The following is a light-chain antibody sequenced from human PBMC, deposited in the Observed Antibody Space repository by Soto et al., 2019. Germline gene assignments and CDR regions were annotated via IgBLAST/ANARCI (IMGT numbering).Light chain of an antibody. CDR1: QSVGSN. Sequence: TQSPTTLSVSPGERVTLSCWASQSVGSNLAWFQQKPGQAPRLLMYAASTRPTSIAARFSGSGSGTDFILTITSLQSEDSGVFYCQQYYHWPRTFGQGTKVDI. J-gene: IGKJ1*01. CDR2: AAS. CDR3: QQYYHWPRT. V-gene: IGKV3-15*01.